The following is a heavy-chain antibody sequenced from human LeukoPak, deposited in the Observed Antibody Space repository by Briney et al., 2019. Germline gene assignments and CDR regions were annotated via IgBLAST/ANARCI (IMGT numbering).Heavy chain of an antibody. CDR1: GFTFSNYW. J-gene: IGHJ3*01. V-gene: IGHV3-7*01. D-gene: IGHD2-8*01. CDR3: AKDSFSYNGIFDALDV. Sequence: GGSLRLSCAASGFTFSNYWMSWVRQAPRKGLEWVANIKQDGSEKYYVNSVKGRFTISRDNAKNSLYLQMNSLRAEDTAIYYCAKDSFSYNGIFDALDVWGQGTMVTVSS. CDR2: IKQDGSEK.